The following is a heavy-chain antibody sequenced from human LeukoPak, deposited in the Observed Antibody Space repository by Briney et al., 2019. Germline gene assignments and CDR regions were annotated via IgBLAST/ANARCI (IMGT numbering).Heavy chain of an antibody. D-gene: IGHD6-13*01. CDR2: ISYDGSNK. V-gene: IGHV3-30*18. Sequence: GKSLRLSCAASGFTFSSYGMHWVRQAPGKGLEWVAVISYDGSNKYYADSVKGRFTISRDNSKNTLHLQMNSLRAEDTAVYYCAKDRQLVYWGQGTLVTVSS. J-gene: IGHJ4*02. CDR3: AKDRQLVY. CDR1: GFTFSSYG.